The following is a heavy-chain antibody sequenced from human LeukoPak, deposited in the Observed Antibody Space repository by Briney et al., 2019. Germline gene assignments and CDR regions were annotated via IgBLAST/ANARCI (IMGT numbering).Heavy chain of an antibody. CDR3: ARLKPGLDS. D-gene: IGHD1-14*01. J-gene: IGHJ5*01. CDR1: GGSISSSSYY. V-gene: IGHV4-39*07. Sequence: PSETLSLTCTVSGGSISSSSYYWGWIRQPPGKGLEWIGSIYYSGSTYYNPSLESRVAISVDTSKNQFSLNLNSVTPADTAVYFCARLKPGLDSWGQGTLATVSS. CDR2: IYYSGST.